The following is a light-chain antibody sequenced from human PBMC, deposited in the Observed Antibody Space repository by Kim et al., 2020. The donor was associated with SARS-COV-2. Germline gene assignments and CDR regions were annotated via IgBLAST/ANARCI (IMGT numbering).Light chain of an antibody. Sequence: LSPGRTTSITCSGDKLGDRYTSWYQQRPGQSPVLVIYQDKKRPSGIPERFSGSNSGNTATLTITGTQALDEADYYCQAWDSSTEVFGSGTKVTVL. CDR1: KLGDRY. CDR2: QDK. CDR3: QAWDSSTEV. J-gene: IGLJ1*01. V-gene: IGLV3-1*01.